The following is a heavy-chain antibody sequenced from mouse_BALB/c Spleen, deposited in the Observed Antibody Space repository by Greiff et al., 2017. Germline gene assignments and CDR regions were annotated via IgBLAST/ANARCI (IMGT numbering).Heavy chain of an antibody. J-gene: IGHJ3*01. CDR3: ARSDGDSAGFAY. D-gene: IGHD2-13*01. CDR2: IDPANGNT. Sequence: EVQLQQSGAELVKPGASVKLSCTASGFNIKDTYMHWVKQRPEQGLEWIGRIDPANGNTKYDPKFQGKATITADTSSNTAYLQLSSLTSEDTAVYYCARSDGDSAGFAYWGQGTLVTVSA. V-gene: IGHV14-3*02. CDR1: GFNIKDTY.